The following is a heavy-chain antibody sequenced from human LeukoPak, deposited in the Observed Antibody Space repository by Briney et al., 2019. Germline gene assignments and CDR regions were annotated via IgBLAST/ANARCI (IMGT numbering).Heavy chain of an antibody. J-gene: IGHJ4*02. CDR2: IYTSGST. D-gene: IGHD3-3*01. V-gene: IGHV4-61*02. CDR1: GGSISSGSYY. Sequence: PSETLSLTCTVSGGSISSGSYYWSWIRQPAGKGLEWIGRIYTSGSTNYNPSLKSRVTISVDTTKNQSSLKLSSVTAADTAVYYCASSRYDFWSFRYWGQGTLVTVSS. CDR3: ASSRYDFWSFRY.